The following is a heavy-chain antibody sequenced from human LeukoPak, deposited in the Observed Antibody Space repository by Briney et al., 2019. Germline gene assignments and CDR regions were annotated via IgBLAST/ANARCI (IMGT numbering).Heavy chain of an antibody. D-gene: IGHD1-1*01. J-gene: IGHJ6*03. Sequence: ASVKVSCKASGYTFTSYGISWVRQAPGQGLEWMGWISAYNGNTNYAQKLQGRVTMTTDTSTSTAYMELRSLRSDDTAVYYCATGLETGTSYYYYMDVWGKGTTVTVSS. CDR1: GYTFTSYG. CDR2: ISAYNGNT. CDR3: ATGLETGTSYYYYMDV. V-gene: IGHV1-18*01.